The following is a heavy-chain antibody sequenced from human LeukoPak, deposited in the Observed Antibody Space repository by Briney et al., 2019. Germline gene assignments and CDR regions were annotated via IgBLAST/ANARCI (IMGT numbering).Heavy chain of an antibody. CDR1: GFTFSSYG. Sequence: GGSLRLSCAASGFTFSSYGMHWVRQAPGKGLEWVAFIRYDGSNKYYADSVKGRFTISRDNSKNTLYLQMNSLRAEDTAVYYCARTSHGNYFWGSADYWGQGTLLTVSS. J-gene: IGHJ4*02. CDR2: IRYDGSNK. CDR3: ARTSHGNYFWGSADY. D-gene: IGHD3-16*01. V-gene: IGHV3-30*02.